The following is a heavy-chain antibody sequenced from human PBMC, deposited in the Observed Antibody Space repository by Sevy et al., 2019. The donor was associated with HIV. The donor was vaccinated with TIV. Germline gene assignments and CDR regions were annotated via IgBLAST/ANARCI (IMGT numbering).Heavy chain of an antibody. CDR3: TTVGLRYYSGSSSYQGDWFDP. D-gene: IGHD2-15*01. CDR1: GYTLTKLS. J-gene: IGHJ5*02. V-gene: IGHV1-24*01. CDR2: FAPQYGET. Sequence: ASVKVSCKVSGYTLTKLSIHWVRHAPGKGLEWMGEFAPQYGETIYAQRFQGRLTMTEDTSPDTAFMELSSLTSEDTAIYYCTTVGLRYYSGSSSYQGDWFDPWGQGTLVTVSS.